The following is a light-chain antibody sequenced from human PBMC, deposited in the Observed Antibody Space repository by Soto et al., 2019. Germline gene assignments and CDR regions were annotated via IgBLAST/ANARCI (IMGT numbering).Light chain of an antibody. J-gene: IGKJ1*01. CDR1: QSVRGNY. CDR2: GAS. V-gene: IGKV3-20*01. Sequence: EIVLTQSPGTLSLSPGERATLSCRASQSVRGNYLAWHQQKPGQAPRLLIYGASSRATGIPDRFSGSGSGTDFTLTISRLEPEDFAVYYCLQYGSSPWTFGQGTKVEIK. CDR3: LQYGSSPWT.